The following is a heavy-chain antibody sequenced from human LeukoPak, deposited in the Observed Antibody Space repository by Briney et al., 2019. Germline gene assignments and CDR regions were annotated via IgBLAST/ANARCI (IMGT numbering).Heavy chain of an antibody. CDR2: IYHSGST. D-gene: IGHD2-15*01. V-gene: IGHV4-30-2*01. J-gene: IGHJ4*02. CDR1: GGSVSSGSYY. CDR3: ARGWSLADLYFDY. Sequence: PSETLSLTCTVSGGSVSSGSYYWSWIRQPPGKGLEWIGYIYHSGSTYYNPSLKSRVTISVDRSKNQFSLKLSSVTAADTAVYYCARGWSLADLYFDYWGQGTLVTVSS.